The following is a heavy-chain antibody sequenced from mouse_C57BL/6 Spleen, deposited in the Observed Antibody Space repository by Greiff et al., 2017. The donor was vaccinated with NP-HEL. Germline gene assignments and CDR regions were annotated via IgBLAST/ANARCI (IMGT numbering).Heavy chain of an antibody. CDR3: ARDQGLRLWYFDV. Sequence: EVKLVESGGGLVKPGGSLKLSCAASGFTFSSYAMSWVRQTPEKRLEWVATISDGGSYTYYPDNVKGRFTISRDNAKNNLYLQMSHLKSEDTAMYYCARDQGLRLWYFDVWGTGTTVTVSS. V-gene: IGHV5-4*01. J-gene: IGHJ1*03. CDR1: GFTFSSYA. D-gene: IGHD1-1*01. CDR2: ISDGGSYT.